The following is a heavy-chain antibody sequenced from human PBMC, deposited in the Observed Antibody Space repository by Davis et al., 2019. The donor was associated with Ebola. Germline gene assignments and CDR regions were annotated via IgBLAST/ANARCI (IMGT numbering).Heavy chain of an antibody. Sequence: GESLKISCAASGFTFSSYWMHWVRQAPGKGLVWVSRINSDGSTTNYADSVKGRFTISRDNAKNSLYLQMNSLRDEDTAVYYCAKDRAHNWNYGVGDWGQGTLVTVSS. CDR3: AKDRAHNWNYGVGD. D-gene: IGHD1-7*01. V-gene: IGHV3-74*01. CDR2: INSDGSTT. CDR1: GFTFSSYW. J-gene: IGHJ4*02.